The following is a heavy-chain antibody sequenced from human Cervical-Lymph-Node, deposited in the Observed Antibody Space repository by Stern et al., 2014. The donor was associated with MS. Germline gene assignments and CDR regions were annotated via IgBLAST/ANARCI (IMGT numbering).Heavy chain of an antibody. D-gene: IGHD3-16*01. CDR3: AKADDYAAGIDA. J-gene: IGHJ5*02. Sequence: EVQLEESGGGMVQPGRSLRLSCEASGFKFDDFAMHWVRQAPGKGLEWVSGLGWNSEGRGYADSVQGRFTISRDNAKSSLYLQMNSQTAEDTALYYCAKADDYAAGIDAWGQGTLVVVSS. CDR1: GFKFDDFA. V-gene: IGHV3-9*01. CDR2: LGWNSEGR.